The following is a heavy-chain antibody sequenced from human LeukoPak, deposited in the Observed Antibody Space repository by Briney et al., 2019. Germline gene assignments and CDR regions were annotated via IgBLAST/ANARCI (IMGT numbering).Heavy chain of an antibody. V-gene: IGHV3-48*04. Sequence: RAGGSLGLSCAAPGFPLSSYSMTWVRKAPGRGREWFSYFSSSSSTIYYADSVKGRFTISRDNAKNSLYLQMNSLRAEDTAVYYCASSPHYYDSSGYPDYWGQGTLVTVSS. CDR1: GFPLSSYS. CDR3: ASSPHYYDSSGYPDY. D-gene: IGHD3-22*01. J-gene: IGHJ4*02. CDR2: FSSSSSTI.